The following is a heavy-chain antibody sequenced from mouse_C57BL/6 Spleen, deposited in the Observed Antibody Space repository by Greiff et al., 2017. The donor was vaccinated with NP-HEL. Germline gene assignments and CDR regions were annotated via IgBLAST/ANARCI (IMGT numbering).Heavy chain of an antibody. CDR1: GYTFTDYY. V-gene: IGHV1-76*01. J-gene: IGHJ3*01. D-gene: IGHD2-4*01. CDR3: ARDDYDGRPLAY. CDR2: IYPGSGNT. Sequence: QVQLQQSGAELVRPGASVKLSCKASGYTFTDYYINWVKQRPGQGLEWIARIYPGSGNTYYNEKFKGKATLTAEKSSSTAYMQLSSLTSEDSAVYFCARDDYDGRPLAYWGQGTLVTVSA.